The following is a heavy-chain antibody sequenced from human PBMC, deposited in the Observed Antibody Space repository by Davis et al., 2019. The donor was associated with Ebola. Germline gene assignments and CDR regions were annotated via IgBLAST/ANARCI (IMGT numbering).Heavy chain of an antibody. Sequence: GGSLRLSCAASGFTFSSYWMSWVRQAPGKGLEWVANIKQDGSEKYYVDSVKGRFTISRDNAKNSLYLQMNSLRAEDTAVYYCARGHTTVTTQYYFDYWGQGTLVTVSS. V-gene: IGHV3-7*01. CDR1: GFTFSSYW. CDR3: ARGHTTVTTQYYFDY. CDR2: IKQDGSEK. D-gene: IGHD4-17*01. J-gene: IGHJ4*02.